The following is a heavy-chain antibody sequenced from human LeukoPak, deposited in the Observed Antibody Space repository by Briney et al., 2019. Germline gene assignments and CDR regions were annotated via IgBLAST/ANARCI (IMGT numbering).Heavy chain of an antibody. CDR1: GYTFTSYG. CDR2: ISAYNGNT. V-gene: IGHV1-18*01. D-gene: IGHD1-26*01. Sequence: ASVKVSCKASGYTFTSYGISWVRQAPGQGLEWMGWISAYNGNTNYAQKFQGRVTITADKSTSTAYMELSSLRSEDTAVYYCARGSLVVGANDYWGQGTLVTVSS. J-gene: IGHJ4*02. CDR3: ARGSLVVGANDY.